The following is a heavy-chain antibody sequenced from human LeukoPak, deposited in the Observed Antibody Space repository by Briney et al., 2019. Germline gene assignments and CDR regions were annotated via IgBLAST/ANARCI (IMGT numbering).Heavy chain of an antibody. CDR1: GFTFDDYA. Sequence: GGSLRLSCAASGFTFDDYAMHWVRQAPGKGLEWVSGISWNSGSIGYADSVKGRFTISRDNAKNSLYLQMNSLRAEDTAVYYCASYYDSSGYPYIDYWGQGTLVTVSS. CDR2: ISWNSGSI. D-gene: IGHD3-22*01. J-gene: IGHJ4*02. CDR3: ASYYDSSGYPYIDY. V-gene: IGHV3-9*01.